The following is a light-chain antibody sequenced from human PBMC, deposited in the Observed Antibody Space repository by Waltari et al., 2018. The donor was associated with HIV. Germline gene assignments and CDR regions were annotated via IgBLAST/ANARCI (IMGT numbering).Light chain of an antibody. Sequence: QSVLAQPPSVSGTPGQRVTISCSGSNSNIGSKPVYWYQQVPGTAPKLLVDRWNQRPSGVPDRFSASKSGTSASLAISGLRSEDEADYFCASWDDSLMGYVLGNGTRVTV. CDR1: NSNIGSKP. CDR2: RWN. J-gene: IGLJ1*01. V-gene: IGLV1-47*01. CDR3: ASWDDSLMGYV.